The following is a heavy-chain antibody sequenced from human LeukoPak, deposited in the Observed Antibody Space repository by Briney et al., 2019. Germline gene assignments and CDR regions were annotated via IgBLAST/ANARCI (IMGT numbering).Heavy chain of an antibody. V-gene: IGHV4-39*01. Sequence: SETLSLTCTVSGGSISSSSYYWGWIRQPPGKGLEWIGSIYYSGSTYYDPSLKSRVTISVDTSKNQFSLKLSSVTAADTAVYYCARHYHCSGGSCYPTHDNWFDPWGQGTLVTVSS. D-gene: IGHD2-15*01. CDR2: IYYSGST. J-gene: IGHJ5*02. CDR1: GGSISSSSYY. CDR3: ARHYHCSGGSCYPTHDNWFDP.